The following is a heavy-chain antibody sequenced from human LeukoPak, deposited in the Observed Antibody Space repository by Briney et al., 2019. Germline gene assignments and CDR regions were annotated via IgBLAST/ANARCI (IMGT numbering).Heavy chain of an antibody. CDR3: AGRIASYSSSYFDY. CDR1: GYTFTDHY. J-gene: IGHJ4*02. D-gene: IGHD1-26*01. V-gene: IGHV1-2*02. CDR2: INPNNGGT. Sequence: ASVKVSCKASGYTFTDHYIHWVRQAPGQGLEWMGWINPNNGGTNYAQKFQGRVTMTRDTSIGTAYMELSRLRSDDTAVYYCAGRIASYSSSYFDYWGQGALVTVSS.